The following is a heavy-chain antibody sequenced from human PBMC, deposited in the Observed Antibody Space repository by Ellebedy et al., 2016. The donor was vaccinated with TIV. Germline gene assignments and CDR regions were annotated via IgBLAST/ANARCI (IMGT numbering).Heavy chain of an antibody. J-gene: IGHJ4*02. Sequence: PGGSLRLSCEASGFPFRNYAMHWVRQSPRKGLEWVAIVSFDIDKKFYTDSVKGRFTISRDNSKNTLYLDMNSLEVDDTAVYYCARDLTQYASGAGLSDSWGQGTLVTVSS. CDR3: ARDLTQYASGAGLSDS. CDR2: VSFDIDKK. CDR1: GFPFRNYA. D-gene: IGHD2-2*01. V-gene: IGHV3-30-3*01.